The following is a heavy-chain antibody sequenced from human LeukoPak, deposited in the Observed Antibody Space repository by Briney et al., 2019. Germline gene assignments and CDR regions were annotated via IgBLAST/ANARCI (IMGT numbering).Heavy chain of an antibody. J-gene: IGHJ4*02. Sequence: SETLSLTCAVYGGSFSGYYWSWIRQPPGKGLEWIGEINHSGSTNYNPSLKSRVTISVDTSKNQFSLKLSSVTAADTAVYYCARGPLRYYFDYWGQGTLVTVSS. CDR2: INHSGST. V-gene: IGHV4-34*01. CDR3: ARGPLRYYFDY. CDR1: GGSFSGYY.